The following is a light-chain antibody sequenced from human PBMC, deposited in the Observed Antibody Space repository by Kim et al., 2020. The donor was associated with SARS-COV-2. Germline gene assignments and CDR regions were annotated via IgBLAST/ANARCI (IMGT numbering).Light chain of an antibody. V-gene: IGKV3-15*01. CDR2: GAS. CDR3: QQYNNWPLT. Sequence: VSQGERATLSCRASQSVYSNLAWYQQKPGQAPRLLIYGASTRATGIPARFSGSGSGTEFTLTISSLQSEDFAVYYCQQYNNWPLTFGGGTKVDIK. CDR1: QSVYSN. J-gene: IGKJ4*01.